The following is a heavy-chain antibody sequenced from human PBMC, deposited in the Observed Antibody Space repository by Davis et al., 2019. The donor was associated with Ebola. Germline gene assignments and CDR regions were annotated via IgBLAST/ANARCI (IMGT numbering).Heavy chain of an antibody. V-gene: IGHV4-30-4*01. Sequence: MPSETLSLTCTVSGGSISSGGYYWNWIRRPPGKGLEWIGYIYYSGTTYYNPSLKSRLSISVDTSKNQFSLKLSSVTAADTAVYYCARDLPGPRFDPWGQGTLVTVSS. J-gene: IGHJ5*02. CDR1: GGSISSGGYY. CDR2: IYYSGTT. CDR3: ARDLPGPRFDP.